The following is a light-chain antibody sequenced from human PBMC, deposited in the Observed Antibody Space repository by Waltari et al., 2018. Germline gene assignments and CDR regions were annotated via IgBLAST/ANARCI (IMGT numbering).Light chain of an antibody. CDR3: QQYNNWPRT. CDR1: QRVTNK. V-gene: IGKV3-15*01. J-gene: IGKJ2*01. Sequence: EIVMTQSPATLSVSPGERATLSCRATQRVTNKVAWYQQRPGQAPRLLIYCASTRAPGIPARFSGSGSGTEFTLTISRLESEDFAVYYCQQYNNWPRTFGQGTKLDIK. CDR2: CAS.